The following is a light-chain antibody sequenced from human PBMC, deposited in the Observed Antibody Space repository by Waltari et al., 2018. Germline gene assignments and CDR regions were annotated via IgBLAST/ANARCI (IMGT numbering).Light chain of an antibody. CDR3: MQTTRFWT. J-gene: IGKJ1*01. CDR2: KIS. V-gene: IGKV2-24*01. Sequence: DIVLTQTPLSSPVTLGQPASISCRSSQSLVHRDGNTYLSWLRQRPGQPPRILIYKISTRFSGVPDRFSGSGAGTDFTLKISRVEAEDVGVYYCMQTTRFWTFGQGTRVEIK. CDR1: QSLVHRDGNTY.